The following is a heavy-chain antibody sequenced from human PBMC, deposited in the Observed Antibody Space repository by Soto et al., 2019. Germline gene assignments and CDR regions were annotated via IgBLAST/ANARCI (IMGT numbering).Heavy chain of an antibody. CDR3: AGHDHYYDKTYLIDY. CDR2: IYYSGST. Sequence: PSETLSLTCTVSGGSISSYYWSWIRQPPGKGLEWIGYIYYSGSTNYNPSLKSRVTISVDTSKNQFSLKLSSVTAADTAVYYCAGHDHYYDKTYLIDYWGQGTLVTVSS. CDR1: GGSISSYY. V-gene: IGHV4-59*01. D-gene: IGHD3-22*01. J-gene: IGHJ4*02.